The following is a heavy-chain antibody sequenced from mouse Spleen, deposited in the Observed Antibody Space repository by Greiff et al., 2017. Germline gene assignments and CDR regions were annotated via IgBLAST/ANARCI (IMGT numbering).Heavy chain of an antibody. J-gene: IGHJ3*01. Sequence: VQLQQSGAELVMPGASVKLSCKASGYTFTSYWMHWVKQRPGQGLEWIGEIDPSDSYTNYNQKFKGKATLTVDKSSSTAYMQLSSLTSEDSAVYYCARNELAWFAYWGQGTLVTVSA. V-gene: IGHV1-69*01. CDR3: ARNELAWFAY. CDR1: GYTFTSYW. CDR2: IDPSDSYT. D-gene: IGHD3-1*01.